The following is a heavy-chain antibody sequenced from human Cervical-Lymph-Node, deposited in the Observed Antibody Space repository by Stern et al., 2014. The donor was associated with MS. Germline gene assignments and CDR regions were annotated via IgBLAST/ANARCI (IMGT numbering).Heavy chain of an antibody. V-gene: IGHV1-69*01. CDR2: IFPVFGTP. CDR3: ALSSETSDRWYSLGYDL. Sequence: VQLVQSGAEVTKPGSSVKVSCQASGGTFSKFPSSWVRQAPGPGLEWMGGIFPVFGTPTYAQEFRGMVTITADVSTSTVYMELSSLRSDDTAVYYCALSSETSDRWYSLGYDLWGQGTLVTVSS. D-gene: IGHD6-13*01. J-gene: IGHJ5*02. CDR1: GGTFSKFP.